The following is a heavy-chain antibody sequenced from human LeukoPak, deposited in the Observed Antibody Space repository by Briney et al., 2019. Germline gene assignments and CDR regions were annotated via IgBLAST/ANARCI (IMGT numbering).Heavy chain of an antibody. Sequence: GGSLRLSCAASGFTLSNAWMNWVRQAPSKGLEWVGLIKSKANGETRDYAAPVKGRFTISRDNAKKSLYLQMNSLRAEDTAVYYCAREGYSPYWGQGTLVTVSS. V-gene: IGHV3-15*01. D-gene: IGHD2-2*02. J-gene: IGHJ4*02. CDR1: GFTLSNAW. CDR2: IKSKANGETR. CDR3: AREGYSPY.